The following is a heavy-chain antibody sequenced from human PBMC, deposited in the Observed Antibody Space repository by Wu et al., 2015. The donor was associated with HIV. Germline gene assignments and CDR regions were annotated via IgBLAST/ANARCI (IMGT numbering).Heavy chain of an antibody. D-gene: IGHD3-22*01. V-gene: IGHV1-69*12. Sequence: VQLVQSGAEVKNPGSSVTVSCKTSGDSFSSYAIGWVRQAPGQRLEWIGGIIPLTRETNYAQTFKGRVTITADGSTNTVYMELSSLTSEDTAIYYCARPVEYHKDRGGYYTGYFHHWGQGTLVT. CDR3: ARPVEYHKDRGGYYTGYFHH. CDR1: GDSFSSYA. J-gene: IGHJ1*01. CDR2: IIPLTRET.